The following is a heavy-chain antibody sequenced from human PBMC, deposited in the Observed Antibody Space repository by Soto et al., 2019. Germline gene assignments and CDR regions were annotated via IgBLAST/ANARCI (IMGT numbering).Heavy chain of an antibody. CDR1: GFTFSTYA. CDR3: ARGRYCSGGSDYVDY. J-gene: IGHJ4*02. Sequence: PGGSLRLSCAASGFTFSTYALSWVRQAPGKGLEWVSTIISSGDSTNYADSVKGRITISRDNSKSTLYLQMDSLRAEDTAVYYCARGRYCSGGSDYVDYWGRGTLVTVSS. D-gene: IGHD2-15*01. V-gene: IGHV3-23*01. CDR2: IISSGDST.